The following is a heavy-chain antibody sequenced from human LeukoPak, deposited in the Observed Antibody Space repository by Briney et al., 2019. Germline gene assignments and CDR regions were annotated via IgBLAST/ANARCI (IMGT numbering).Heavy chain of an antibody. V-gene: IGHV4-34*01. CDR1: GGSISNYY. D-gene: IGHD3-16*02. J-gene: IGHJ4*02. CDR2: INHSGST. Sequence: SETLSLTCTVSGGSISNYYWSWIRQPPGKGLEWIGEINHSGSTNYNPSLKSRVTISVDTSKNQFSLKLSSVTAADTAVYYCARTRTDDYVWGSYRYTFGYWGQGTLVTVSS. CDR3: ARTRTDDYVWGSYRYTFGY.